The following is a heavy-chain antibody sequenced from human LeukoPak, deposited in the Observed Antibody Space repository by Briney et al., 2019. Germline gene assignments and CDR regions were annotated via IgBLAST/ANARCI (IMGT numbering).Heavy chain of an antibody. V-gene: IGHV4-61*02. CDR3: ARGTNYYDSSGYYN. D-gene: IGHD3-22*01. CDR1: GGSISSGSYY. J-gene: IGHJ4*02. Sequence: SETLSLTCTVSGGSISSGSYYWSWIRQPAGQGLEWIGRIYTSGSTNYNPSLKSRVTISVDTSKNQFSLKLSSVTAADTAVYYCARGTNYYDSSGYYNWGQGTLVTVSS. CDR2: IYTSGST.